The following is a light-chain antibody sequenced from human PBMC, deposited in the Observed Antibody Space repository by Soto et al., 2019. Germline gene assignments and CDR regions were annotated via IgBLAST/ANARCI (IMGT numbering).Light chain of an antibody. CDR1: SSDVGAYNY. J-gene: IGLJ2*01. V-gene: IGLV2-14*01. Sequence: QSALTQPASVSGSPGQSITISCTGTSSDVGAYNYVSWYQQHPGKAPKLMIYEVSNRPSGVSNRFSGSKSGNTASLTISGLQTEDEADYYCNSFTSSSTVVFGGGTKLNVL. CDR2: EVS. CDR3: NSFTSSSTVV.